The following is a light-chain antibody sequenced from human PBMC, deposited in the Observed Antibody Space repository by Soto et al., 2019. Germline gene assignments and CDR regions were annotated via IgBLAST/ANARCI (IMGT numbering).Light chain of an antibody. V-gene: IGLV1-40*01. J-gene: IGLJ2*01. CDR2: GNS. CDR3: QSYDSGHL. Sequence: QSVLTQPPSVSGAPGQRVTISCTGSSSNIGAGYDVHWYQQLPGTAPKLLIYGNSNRPSGVPDRFSASKSGTSASLAITGLKAEDEADYYCQSYDSGHLFGGGTKLTVL. CDR1: SSNIGAGYD.